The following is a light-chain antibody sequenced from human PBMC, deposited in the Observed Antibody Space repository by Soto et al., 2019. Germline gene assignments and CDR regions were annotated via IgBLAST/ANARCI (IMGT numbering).Light chain of an antibody. Sequence: EIVMTQSPATLSVSQGERATLSCRASESINSNLAWYQQKPGQAPRLLIYRTSNRATGVPARFSGSGSGTEFTLTISSLQSEDFAVFYCQQYKAWPLTFGGGTNVDLK. J-gene: IGKJ4*01. CDR3: QQYKAWPLT. CDR1: ESINSN. V-gene: IGKV3-15*01. CDR2: RTS.